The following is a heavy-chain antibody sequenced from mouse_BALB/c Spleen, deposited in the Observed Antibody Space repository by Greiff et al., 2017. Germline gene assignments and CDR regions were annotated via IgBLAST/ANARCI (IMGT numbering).Heavy chain of an antibody. CDR2: IWAGGST. J-gene: IGHJ4*01. D-gene: IGHD1-1*01. CDR1: GFSLTSYG. CDR3: ARDRYYGTGAMDY. V-gene: IGHV2-9*02. Sequence: VQLVESGPGLVAPSQSLSITCTVSGFSLTSYGVHWVRQPPGKGLEWLGVIWAGGSTNYNSALMSRLSISKDNSKSQVFLKMNSLQTDDTAMYYCARDRYYGTGAMDYWGQGTSVTVSS.